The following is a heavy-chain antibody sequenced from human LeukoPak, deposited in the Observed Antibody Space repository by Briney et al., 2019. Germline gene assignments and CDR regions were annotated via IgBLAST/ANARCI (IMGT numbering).Heavy chain of an antibody. CDR2: IYYSGST. J-gene: IGHJ4*01. V-gene: IGHV4-59*01. D-gene: IGHD3-22*01. CDR3: ARFRYYDSSGYYPYYFDY. CDR1: GGSISSYY. Sequence: PSETLSLTCTVSGGSISSYYWSWIRQPPGKGLEWIGYIYYSGSTNYNPSLKSRVTISVDTSKNQFSLKLSSVTAADTAVYYCARFRYYDSSGYYPYYFDYWGQEPWSPSPQ.